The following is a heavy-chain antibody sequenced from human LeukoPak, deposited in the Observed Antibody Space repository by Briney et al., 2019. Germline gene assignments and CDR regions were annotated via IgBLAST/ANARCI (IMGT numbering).Heavy chain of an antibody. CDR2: ISRSSSYI. D-gene: IGHD1-20*01. CDR1: SFTFSTST. CDR3: AREYNSPNRFDY. Sequence: PGGSLRLSCAASSFTFSTSTMNWVRQAPGKGLEWVSSISRSSSYINYADSVRGRFTISRDNAKNSPYLQMNSLRAEDTAVYYCAREYNSPNRFDYWGQGTLVTVSS. J-gene: IGHJ4*02. V-gene: IGHV3-21*01.